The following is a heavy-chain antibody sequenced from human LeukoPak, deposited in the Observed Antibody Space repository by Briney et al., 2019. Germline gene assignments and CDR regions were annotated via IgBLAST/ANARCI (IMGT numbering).Heavy chain of an antibody. CDR2: ISSSSSTI. CDR3: ARDCGISTVVNEGFDY. D-gene: IGHD4-23*01. J-gene: IGHJ4*02. CDR1: GFTFSTYS. Sequence: PGGSLRLSCAASGFTFSTYSMNWVRQAPGKGLEWVSYISSSSSTIYYADSVKGRFTISRDNAKTSLYLQMNSLRAEDTAVYYCARDCGISTVVNEGFDYWGQGTLVTISS. V-gene: IGHV3-48*01.